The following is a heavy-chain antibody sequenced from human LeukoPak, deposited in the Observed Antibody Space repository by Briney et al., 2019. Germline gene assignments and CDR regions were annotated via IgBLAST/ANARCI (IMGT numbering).Heavy chain of an antibody. J-gene: IGHJ5*02. CDR2: ISGSGGST. Sequence: PGGSLRLSCAASGFTVSSTYMSWVRQAPGKGLEWVSAISGSGGSTYYADSVKGRFTISRDNSKNTLYLQMNSLRAEDTAVYYCAKGPDEDIVVVHWFDPWGQGTLVTVSS. CDR1: GFTVSSTY. D-gene: IGHD2-2*01. V-gene: IGHV3-23*01. CDR3: AKGPDEDIVVVHWFDP.